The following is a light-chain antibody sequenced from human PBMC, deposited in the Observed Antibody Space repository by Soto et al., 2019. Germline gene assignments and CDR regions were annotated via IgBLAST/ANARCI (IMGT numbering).Light chain of an antibody. J-gene: IGKJ4*01. Sequence: IQLTQSPSCLSASVGDRVTITCRASQGVRSYLAWFQQRPGKAPKLLIFGASTLQSGVPSRFSGSGSGTDFTLTISSLQPEDVATYYCQKYNSAPLTFGGGTKVDIK. CDR2: GAS. CDR1: QGVRSY. V-gene: IGKV1-27*01. CDR3: QKYNSAPLT.